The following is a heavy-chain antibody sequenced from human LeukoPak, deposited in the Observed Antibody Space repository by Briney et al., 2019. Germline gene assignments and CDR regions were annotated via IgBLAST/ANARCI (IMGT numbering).Heavy chain of an antibody. CDR1: GFTFSSYA. J-gene: IGHJ3*02. V-gene: IGHV3-48*04. CDR2: ISSSGSTI. CDR3: ARAAVVWFGDPHDAFDI. Sequence: QSGGSLRLSCAASGFTFSSYAMSWVRQAPGKGLEWVSYISSSGSTIYYADSVKGRFTISRDNAKNSLYLQMNSLRAEDTAVNYCARAAVVWFGDPHDAFDIWGQGTMVTVSS. D-gene: IGHD3-10*01.